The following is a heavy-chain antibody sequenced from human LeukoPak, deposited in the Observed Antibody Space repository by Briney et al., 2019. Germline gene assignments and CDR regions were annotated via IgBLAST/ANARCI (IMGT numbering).Heavy chain of an antibody. CDR2: FSGGGDS. Sequence: GGSLRLSCAASGFTFSSYAMSWVRQAPGKGLEWVSAFSGGGDSYYADSVKGRFTISRDNSKKILYLQMNSPRAEDTAVYYCGKEVERHFDLKYWGQGTLVTVSS. J-gene: IGHJ4*02. CDR3: GKEVERHFDLKY. CDR1: GFTFSSYA. V-gene: IGHV3-23*01.